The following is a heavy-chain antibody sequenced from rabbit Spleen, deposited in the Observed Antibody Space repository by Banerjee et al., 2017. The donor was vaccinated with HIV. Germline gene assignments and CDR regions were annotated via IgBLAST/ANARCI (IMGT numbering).Heavy chain of an antibody. V-gene: IGHV1S45*01. J-gene: IGHJ3*01. CDR1: GFSFSSSYW. Sequence: QEQLVESGGGLVKPEGSLTLTCTASGFSFSSSYWICWVRQAPGKGLEWIGCIYAGSSGTTYYASWAKGRFTISKTSSTTVTLQMTSLTAADTATYFCGRASYGGDGAYGYVLTRLDLWGQGTLVTVS. CDR2: IYAGSSGTT. D-gene: IGHD3-1*01. CDR3: GRASYGGDGAYGYVLTRLDL.